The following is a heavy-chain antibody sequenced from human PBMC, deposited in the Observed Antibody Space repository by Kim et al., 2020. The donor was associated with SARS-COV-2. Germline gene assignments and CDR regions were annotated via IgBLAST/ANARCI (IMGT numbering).Heavy chain of an antibody. CDR1: GFTFSNAW. D-gene: IGHD3-3*01. Sequence: GGSLRLSCAASGFTFSNAWMSWVRQAPGKGLEWVGRIKSKTDGGTTDYAAPVKGRFTISRDDSKNTLYLQMNSLKTEDTAVYYCTTPNTAYYDFWSGYYPWDYYYGMDVWGQGTTVTVSS. CDR2: IKSKTDGGTT. V-gene: IGHV3-15*01. CDR3: TTPNTAYYDFWSGYYPWDYYYGMDV. J-gene: IGHJ6*02.